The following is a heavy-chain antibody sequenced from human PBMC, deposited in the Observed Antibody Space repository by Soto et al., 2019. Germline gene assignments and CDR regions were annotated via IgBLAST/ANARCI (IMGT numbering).Heavy chain of an antibody. CDR3: ARVRSSGRELDY. J-gene: IGHJ4*02. V-gene: IGHV1-46*01. CDR2: GDPREGST. Sequence: QVQLVQSGAEMKRPGASVILSCKASGYIFTTYSIHWVRQTAGQGLEGMAKGDPREGSTGYAQKFRGRVSMAWDTSTGTAPMEVSSITAYDTATYYCARVRSSGRELDYWGQGTQVTVSS. CDR1: GYIFTTYS. D-gene: IGHD3-10*01.